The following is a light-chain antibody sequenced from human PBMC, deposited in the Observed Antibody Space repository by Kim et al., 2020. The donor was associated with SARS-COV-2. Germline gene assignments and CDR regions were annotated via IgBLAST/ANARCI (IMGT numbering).Light chain of an antibody. CDR3: QSYDSSSWV. V-gene: IGLV6-57*03. CDR2: EDN. J-gene: IGLJ3*02. CDR1: GGSIASNY. Sequence: KTVTISCTRSGGSIASNYGQGYQQRPGSAPTTVIYEDNQRPSGVPDRFSGSIDSSSNSASLTISGLKTEDETDYYCQSYDSSSWVFGGGTQLTVL.